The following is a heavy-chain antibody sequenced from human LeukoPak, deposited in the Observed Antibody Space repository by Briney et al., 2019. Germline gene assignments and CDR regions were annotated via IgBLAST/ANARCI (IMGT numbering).Heavy chain of an antibody. Sequence: SETLSLTCTVSGGSISSSSYYWGWIRQPPGKGLEWSGSIYYSGSTYYNPSLKSRVTIPVDTSKNQFSLKLSSVTAADTAVYYCARLPSGSVIAAAGTNYFDYWGQGTLVTVSS. J-gene: IGHJ4*02. D-gene: IGHD6-13*01. CDR3: ARLPSGSVIAAAGTNYFDY. CDR1: GGSISSSSYY. V-gene: IGHV4-39*01. CDR2: IYYSGST.